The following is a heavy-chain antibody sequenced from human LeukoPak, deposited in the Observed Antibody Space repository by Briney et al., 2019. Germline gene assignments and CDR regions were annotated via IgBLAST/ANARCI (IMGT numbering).Heavy chain of an antibody. Sequence: PSETLSLTCTVSGVSMTSYYWSWLRQPAGKGLEWIGRIYSSGSTNYSPSLKSRIAMSVDTSNNQFSLNLSSVTAADTAVYYCARDSTARAYDIWGQGTMVTVSS. V-gene: IGHV4-4*07. CDR1: GVSMTSYY. D-gene: IGHD2-2*01. J-gene: IGHJ3*02. CDR2: IYSSGST. CDR3: ARDSTARAYDI.